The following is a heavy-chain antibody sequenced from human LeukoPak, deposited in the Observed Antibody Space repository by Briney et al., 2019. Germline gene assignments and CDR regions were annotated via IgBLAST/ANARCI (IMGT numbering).Heavy chain of an antibody. V-gene: IGHV3-48*03. J-gene: IGHJ5*02. Sequence: PGGSLRLSCAASGFTFSSYEMNWVRQAPGKGLEWVSYISSSGSTMYYADSVKGRFTISRDNAKNSLYLQMNSLRAEDTAVYYCARNTRWGIYNWFDPWGQGTLVTVSS. CDR3: ARNTRWGIYNWFDP. CDR1: GFTFSSYE. CDR2: ISSSGSTM. D-gene: IGHD3-16*01.